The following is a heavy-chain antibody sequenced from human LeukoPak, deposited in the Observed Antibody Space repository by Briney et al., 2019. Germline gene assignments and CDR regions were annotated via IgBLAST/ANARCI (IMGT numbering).Heavy chain of an antibody. J-gene: IGHJ4*02. CDR2: ISAYNGNT. CDR3: ATVSSGWYDHSDY. CDR1: GYTFTSYG. Sequence: VASVKASCKASGYTFTSYGISWVRQAPGQGLEWMGWISAYNGNTNYAQKLQGRVTMTTDTSTSTAYMELRSLRSDDTAVYYCATVSSGWYDHSDYWGQGTLVTVSS. V-gene: IGHV1-18*01. D-gene: IGHD6-19*01.